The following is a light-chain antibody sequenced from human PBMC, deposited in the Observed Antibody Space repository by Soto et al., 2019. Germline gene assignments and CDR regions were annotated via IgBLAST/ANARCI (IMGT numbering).Light chain of an antibody. Sequence: DIQMTQSPSTLSASVGDRVTITCRASQSIRSWLAWYQQKPGKAPKLLIYDASNLESGVPSRFSGSGSGTEFTLTISSLQPDDFATYFCQQYNSYSIYTFGQGTKVDIK. CDR1: QSIRSW. CDR3: QQYNSYSIYT. CDR2: DAS. V-gene: IGKV1-5*01. J-gene: IGKJ2*01.